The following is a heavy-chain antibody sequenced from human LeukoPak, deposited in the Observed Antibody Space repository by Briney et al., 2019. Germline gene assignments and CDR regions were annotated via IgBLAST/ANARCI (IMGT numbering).Heavy chain of an antibody. CDR3: ARGWLAETTVVTPYNY. V-gene: IGHV1-69*13. Sequence: ASVKVSCKASGGTFSSYDISWVRQAPGQGLEWMGGITPIFGTAKYAQKFQGRVTITAVESMSTAYMELSSLRSEDTAVYYCARGWLAETTVVTPYNYWGQGTLVTVPS. CDR2: ITPIFGTA. J-gene: IGHJ4*02. D-gene: IGHD4-23*01. CDR1: GGTFSSYD.